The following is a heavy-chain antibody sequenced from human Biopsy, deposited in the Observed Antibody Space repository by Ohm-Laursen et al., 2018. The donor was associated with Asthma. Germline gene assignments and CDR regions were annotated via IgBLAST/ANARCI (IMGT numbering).Heavy chain of an antibody. Sequence: SLRLSCAASGFAVSRDYMFWVRQAPGKGLEWVSVIYSGGTSHTADSVRGRFTISRDFSKNTLHLQMHSLRVADTAVYFCARNLPGYTYGPFEDWGQGTLVTVSS. V-gene: IGHV3-53*01. J-gene: IGHJ4*02. CDR1: GFAVSRDY. D-gene: IGHD5-18*01. CDR2: IYSGGTS. CDR3: ARNLPGYTYGPFED.